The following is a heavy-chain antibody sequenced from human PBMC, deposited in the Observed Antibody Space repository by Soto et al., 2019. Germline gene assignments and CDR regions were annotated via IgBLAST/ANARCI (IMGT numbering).Heavy chain of an antibody. D-gene: IGHD1-26*01. CDR2: INHSGSA. J-gene: IGHJ4*02. Sequence: QVQLQQSGAGLLKPSETLSLTCDVYGGSFSGYIWTWIRQTPGKGLQWIGQINHSGSANYNPSLRSRVTISAHTSNSQFSLELSSVTAADTAVYYCARGLISGSHYSGGWYYFDSWGQGTQVTVSS. CDR3: ARGLISGSHYSGGWYYFDS. V-gene: IGHV4-34*01. CDR1: GGSFSGYI.